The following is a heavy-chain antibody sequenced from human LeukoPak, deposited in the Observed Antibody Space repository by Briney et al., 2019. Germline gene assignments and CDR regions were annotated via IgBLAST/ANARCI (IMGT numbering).Heavy chain of an antibody. D-gene: IGHD2-21*02. CDR1: GFTFSSYA. V-gene: IGHV3-30-3*01. Sequence: PGGSLRLSCAASGFTFSSYAMHWVRQAPGKGLEWVAVISYDGSNKYYADSVKGRFTISRDNSKNTLYLQMNSLRAEDTAVYYCAKAIVVVTAMSYFDYWGQGTLVTVSS. J-gene: IGHJ4*02. CDR2: ISYDGSNK. CDR3: AKAIVVVTAMSYFDY.